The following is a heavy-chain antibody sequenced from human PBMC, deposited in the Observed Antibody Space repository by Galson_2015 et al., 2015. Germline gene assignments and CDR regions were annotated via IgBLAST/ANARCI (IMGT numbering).Heavy chain of an antibody. D-gene: IGHD6-6*01. CDR2: IDPSDSYI. CDR3: ARRGLYSSSSDVFDI. V-gene: IGHV5-10-1*01. Sequence: QSGAEVKKPGESLRISCKGSGYSFTSYWISWVRQMPGKGLEWMGRIDPSDSYINYSPSFQGHVTISADKSISTAYLQWSSLKASDTAMYYCARRGLYSSSSDVFDIWGQGTMVSVSS. CDR1: GYSFTSYW. J-gene: IGHJ3*02.